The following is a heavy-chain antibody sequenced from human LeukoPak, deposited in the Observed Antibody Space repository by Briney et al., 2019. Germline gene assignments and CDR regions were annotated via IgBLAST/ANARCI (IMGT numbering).Heavy chain of an antibody. Sequence: GGSLRLPCAASGFTFGSYSMNWVRQAPGKGLEWISYISSGSRTIYYADSVEGRFTVSRDNAKNSLYLQMRSLRAEDTAVYYCARESITGHRDFDYWGQGTLVTVSS. J-gene: IGHJ4*02. D-gene: IGHD1-20*01. CDR2: ISSGSRTI. V-gene: IGHV3-48*01. CDR1: GFTFGSYS. CDR3: ARESITGHRDFDY.